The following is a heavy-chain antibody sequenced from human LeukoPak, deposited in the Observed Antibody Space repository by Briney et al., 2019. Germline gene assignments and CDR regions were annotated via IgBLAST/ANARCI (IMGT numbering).Heavy chain of an antibody. D-gene: IGHD2-15*01. CDR3: ARAPYCSGGSCYSSGRVDP. Sequence: SETLSLTCTVSGGSISSYYWSWIRQSPGKGLEWIGYIYYSGSTNYNPSLKSRVTISVDTSKNQFSLKLSSVTAADTAVYYCARAPYCSGGSCYSSGRVDPWGQGTLVTVSS. J-gene: IGHJ5*02. CDR1: GGSISSYY. V-gene: IGHV4-59*12. CDR2: IYYSGST.